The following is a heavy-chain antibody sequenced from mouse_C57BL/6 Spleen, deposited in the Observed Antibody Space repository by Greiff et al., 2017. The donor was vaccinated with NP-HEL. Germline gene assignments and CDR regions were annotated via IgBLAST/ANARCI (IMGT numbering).Heavy chain of an antibody. CDR3: AEITTGVAH. D-gene: IGHD1-1*01. CDR1: GYTFTSYW. Sequence: QVQLQQPGAELVMPGASVKLSCKASGYTFTSYWMHWVKQSPGQGLEWIGAIDPSDSYTNYNQKFKGKSTLTVDKSSSTAYMQLSRLTSEEPAVFCCAEITTGVAHWGQGTSVTVSS. V-gene: IGHV1-69*01. J-gene: IGHJ4*01. CDR2: IDPSDSYT.